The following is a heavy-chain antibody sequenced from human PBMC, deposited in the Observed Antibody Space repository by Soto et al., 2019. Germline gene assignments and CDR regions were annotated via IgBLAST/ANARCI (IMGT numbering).Heavy chain of an antibody. J-gene: IGHJ6*02. Sequence: QVQLVQSGAEVKKPGSSVKVSCKASGATFSSYAISWVRQAPGQGLEWMGGIIHIFGTANYADKFQGRVTITADESTSTAYMELSSLRSEDTAVYYCARERGNSSGWSDYYYYYGMDVWGQGTTVTVSS. D-gene: IGHD6-19*01. CDR1: GATFSSYA. CDR2: IIHIFGTA. CDR3: ARERGNSSGWSDYYYYYGMDV. V-gene: IGHV1-69*12.